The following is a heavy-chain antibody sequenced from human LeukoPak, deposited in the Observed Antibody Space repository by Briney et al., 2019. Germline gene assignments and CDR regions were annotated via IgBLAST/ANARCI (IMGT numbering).Heavy chain of an antibody. Sequence: ASVKVSCKASGYTFTSYGISWVRQAPGQGLEWMGWISAYNGNTNYAQKLQGRVTMTTDTSTSTAYMELRSLRSDDTAVYYCARDIANYYYYYMDVWGKGTTVTISS. CDR3: ARDIANYYYYYMDV. J-gene: IGHJ6*03. V-gene: IGHV1-18*01. CDR2: ISAYNGNT. CDR1: GYTFTSYG.